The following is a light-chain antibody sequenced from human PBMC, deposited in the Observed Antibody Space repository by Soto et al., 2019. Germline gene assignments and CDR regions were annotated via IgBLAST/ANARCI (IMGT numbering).Light chain of an antibody. CDR2: EAT. J-gene: IGLJ2*01. CDR3: SSYTTNITPVV. V-gene: IGLV2-14*01. Sequence: QSALTQPASVSGSPGQSITISCTGTSGDIGGYNYVSWYQQHPGKAPKLLISEATNRPSGVSNRFSGSKSGNTASLTISGLQAEDEDDYYCSSYTTNITPVVFGGGTKLTVL. CDR1: SGDIGGYNY.